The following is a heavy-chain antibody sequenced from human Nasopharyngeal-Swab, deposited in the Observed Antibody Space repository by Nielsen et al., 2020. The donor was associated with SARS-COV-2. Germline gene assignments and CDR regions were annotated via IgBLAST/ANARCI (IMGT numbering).Heavy chain of an antibody. Sequence: GESLKIFCAASGFTFSSYDMHWVRQATGKGLEWVSAIGTAGDTYYPGSVKGRFTISRENAKNSLYLQMNSLRAEDTAVYYCARGFYDSSGYVEDAFDIWGQGTMVTVSS. CDR1: GFTFSSYD. D-gene: IGHD3-22*01. V-gene: IGHV3-13*01. CDR3: ARGFYDSSGYVEDAFDI. CDR2: IGTAGDT. J-gene: IGHJ3*02.